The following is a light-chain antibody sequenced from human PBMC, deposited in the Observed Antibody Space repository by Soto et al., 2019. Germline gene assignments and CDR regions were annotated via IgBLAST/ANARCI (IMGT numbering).Light chain of an antibody. CDR3: QQYNSYCT. J-gene: IGKJ1*01. V-gene: IGKV1-5*01. CDR2: DAS. Sequence: DIQMTQSPSTLSASVGDRVTITCRASQSISSWLVWYQQKPGKAPKLLMYDASSLESGVPSRFSGSGSGTEFTLTISSLQPDDFATYYCQQYNSYCTFGQGTKVEIK. CDR1: QSISSW.